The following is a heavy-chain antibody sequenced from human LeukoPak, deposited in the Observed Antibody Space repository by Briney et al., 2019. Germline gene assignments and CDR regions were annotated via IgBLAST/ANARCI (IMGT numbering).Heavy chain of an antibody. CDR3: ARTYYDYRVGTNYFDY. D-gene: IGHD3-3*01. Sequence: GGSLRLSCVASGFTLSGYWMSWVRQAPGKGLEWVSVTYSGGSTSHADSVKGRFTVSRDDSKNMVYLQMNSMRHDDTAVYYCARTYYDYRVGTNYFDYWGQGTLVTVSS. CDR1: GFTLSGYW. J-gene: IGHJ4*02. CDR2: TYSGGST. V-gene: IGHV3-66*01.